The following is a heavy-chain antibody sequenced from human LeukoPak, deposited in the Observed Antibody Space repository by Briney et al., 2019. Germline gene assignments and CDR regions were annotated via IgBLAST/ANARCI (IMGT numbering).Heavy chain of an antibody. V-gene: IGHV3-30-3*01. CDR3: ARGTDLYYDFWSGYYSH. D-gene: IGHD3-3*01. CDR2: ISYDGSNK. Sequence: TGGSLRLSCAASRFTFSSYAMHWVRQAPGKGLEWVAVISYDGSNKYYADSVKGRFTISRNNSKNTLYLQMNSLRAEDTAVYYCARGTDLYYDFWSGYYSHWGQGTLVTVSS. J-gene: IGHJ4*02. CDR1: RFTFSSYA.